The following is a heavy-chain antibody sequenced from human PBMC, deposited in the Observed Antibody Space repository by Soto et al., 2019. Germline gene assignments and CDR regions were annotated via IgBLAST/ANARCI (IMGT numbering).Heavy chain of an antibody. CDR1: GYTFTSYG. J-gene: IGHJ3*02. Sequence: ASVKVSCKASGYTFTSYGISWVRQAPGQGLEWMGWISAYNGNTNYAQKLQGRVTMTTDTSTSTAYMELRSLRSDDTAVYYCARDRYYYFWSGLSRPDAFDIWGKGTMVTVSS. CDR2: ISAYNGNT. CDR3: ARDRYYYFWSGLSRPDAFDI. D-gene: IGHD3-3*01. V-gene: IGHV1-18*01.